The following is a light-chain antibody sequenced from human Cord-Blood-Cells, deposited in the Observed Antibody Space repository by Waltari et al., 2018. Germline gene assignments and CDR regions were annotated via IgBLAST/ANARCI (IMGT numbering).Light chain of an antibody. Sequence: QSALTQPASVSGSPGQSIPISCPGTSSDVGSYNLVSWYQQHPGKAPQLMIYEGSKRPSGVSNRFSGSKSGNTASLTISGLQAEDEADYYCCSYAGSSRVFGGGTKLTVL. J-gene: IGLJ3*02. CDR1: SSDVGSYNL. CDR2: EGS. CDR3: CSYAGSSRV. V-gene: IGLV2-23*01.